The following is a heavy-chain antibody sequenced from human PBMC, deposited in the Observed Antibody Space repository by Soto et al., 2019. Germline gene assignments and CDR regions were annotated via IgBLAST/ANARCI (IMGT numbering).Heavy chain of an antibody. Sequence: QVQLEQSGAEVKKPGSSVKVSCKASGGTFRNSAISWVRQAPGQGLEWMGGIMPIFRTPDYGQKFQGRVTITADDSTSTAYMEVSGLRSDDTAVYFCARDNDRPQLGGNYYYVLDVWGHGTTVTVSS. D-gene: IGHD1-1*01. J-gene: IGHJ6*02. CDR3: ARDNDRPQLGGNYYYVLDV. V-gene: IGHV1-69*12. CDR2: IMPIFRTP. CDR1: GGTFRNSA.